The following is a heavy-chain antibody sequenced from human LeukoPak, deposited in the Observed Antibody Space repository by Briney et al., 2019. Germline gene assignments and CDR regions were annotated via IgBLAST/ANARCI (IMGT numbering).Heavy chain of an antibody. D-gene: IGHD3-10*01. CDR1: GFTFGGYS. CDR3: ARDSSLWFGKRFDY. J-gene: IGHJ4*02. V-gene: IGHV3-48*01. CDR2: ISSSSSTI. Sequence: PGGSLRLSXAASGFTFGGYSMNWVRQAPGKGLEWVSYISSSSSTIYYADSVKGRFTISRDNAKNSLYLQMNSLRAEDTAVYYCARDSSLWFGKRFDYWGQGTLVTVSS.